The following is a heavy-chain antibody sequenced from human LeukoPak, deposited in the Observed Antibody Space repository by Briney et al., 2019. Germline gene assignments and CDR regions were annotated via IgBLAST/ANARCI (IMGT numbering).Heavy chain of an antibody. Sequence: GGSLRLSCAASGFSFDDYAMHWVRQVPGKGLEWVSGISWNSDSIGYADSVRGRFTISRDNAKNSLYLQMNSLRAEDTAVYYCARDLSFYDSSGYYPTGGAFDIWGQGTMVTVSS. CDR1: GFSFDDYA. CDR2: ISWNSDSI. D-gene: IGHD3-22*01. CDR3: ARDLSFYDSSGYYPTGGAFDI. V-gene: IGHV3-9*01. J-gene: IGHJ3*02.